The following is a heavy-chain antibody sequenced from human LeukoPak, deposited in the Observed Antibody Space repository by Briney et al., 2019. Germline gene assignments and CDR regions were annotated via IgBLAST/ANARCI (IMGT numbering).Heavy chain of an antibody. CDR1: GYTFTSYD. D-gene: IGHD3-10*01. Sequence: ASVKVSCKASGYTFTSYDTNWVRQATGQGLEWMGWMNPNSGNTGYAQKFQGRVTMTRNTSISTAYMELSSLRSEDTAVYYCARSSRSWGSGSYLLGYWGQGTLVTVSS. V-gene: IGHV1-8*01. CDR2: MNPNSGNT. J-gene: IGHJ4*02. CDR3: ARSSRSWGSGSYLLGY.